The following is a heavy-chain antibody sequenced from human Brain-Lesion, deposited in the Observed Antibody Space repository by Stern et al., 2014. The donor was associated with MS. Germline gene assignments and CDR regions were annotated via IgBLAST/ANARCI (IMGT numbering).Heavy chain of an antibody. CDR3: ARHDSVPRPSQLYSARDRGPGYFDY. J-gene: IGHJ4*02. Sequence: VQLQESGPGLVKPSETLSLTCTVSGGSISSSTYYWAWIRQPPGKGLEGIGNIYYSGLTYYNPSLKSRVTISVDMSKNQFSLKLSSVTAADTAIYYCARHDSVPRPSQLYSARDRGPGYFDYWGQGTLVTVSS. D-gene: IGHD1-26*01. CDR1: GGSISSSTYY. V-gene: IGHV4-39*01. CDR2: IYYSGLT.